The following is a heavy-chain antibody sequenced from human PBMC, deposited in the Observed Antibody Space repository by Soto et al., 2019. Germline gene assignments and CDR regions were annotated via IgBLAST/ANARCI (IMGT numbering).Heavy chain of an antibody. Sequence: PSETLSFTCAVYGGSFSGWYWSWIRQPPGMGLEWIGEINHSGKTNYNPSLKSRVTISVDTSKNQFSLKLSSVTAADTAVYYCARLGDNWSGWFDPWGQGTLVTVSS. CDR1: GGSFSGWY. CDR3: ARLGDNWSGWFDP. D-gene: IGHD1-1*01. V-gene: IGHV4-34*01. CDR2: INHSGKT. J-gene: IGHJ5*02.